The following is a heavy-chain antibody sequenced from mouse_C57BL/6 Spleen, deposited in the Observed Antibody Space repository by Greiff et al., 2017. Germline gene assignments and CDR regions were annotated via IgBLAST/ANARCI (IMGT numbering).Heavy chain of an antibody. D-gene: IGHD1-1*01. Sequence: QVQLQQPGAELVRPGTSVKLSCKASGYTFTSYWMHWVKQRPGQGLEWIGVIDPSDSYTNYNQKFKGKATLTVDPSSSTAYMQLSSLTSEDSAVYYCAREYYGTPYFDYWGQGTTLTVSS. V-gene: IGHV1-59*01. CDR3: AREYYGTPYFDY. J-gene: IGHJ2*01. CDR1: GYTFTSYW. CDR2: IDPSDSYT.